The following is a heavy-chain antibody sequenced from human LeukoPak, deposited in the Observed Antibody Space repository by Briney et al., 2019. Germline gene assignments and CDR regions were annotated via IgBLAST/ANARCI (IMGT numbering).Heavy chain of an antibody. Sequence: GGSLRLSCAASGFTFSRYGMSWVRQAPGKGLEWVSAISGSGGSTYYADSVKGRFTISRDNSKNTLYLQMNSLRAEDTAVYFCAKTGGIAASHWGQGTLVTVSS. V-gene: IGHV3-23*01. J-gene: IGHJ1*01. CDR2: ISGSGGST. CDR1: GFTFSRYG. D-gene: IGHD6-13*01. CDR3: AKTGGIAASH.